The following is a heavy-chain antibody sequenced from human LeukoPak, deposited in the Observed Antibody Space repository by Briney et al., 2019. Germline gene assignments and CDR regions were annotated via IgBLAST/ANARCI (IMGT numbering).Heavy chain of an antibody. Sequence: SQTLSLTCAVSGGSISRGGYSWSWIRQPPGKGLEWVGYIYHSGSTYYNPSLKSRVTISLDRSKNQFSLKLSSVTAADTAVYYCARAGFGRGFFDPWGQGTLVTVSS. J-gene: IGHJ5*02. CDR3: ARAGFGRGFFDP. CDR2: IYHSGST. CDR1: GGSISRGGYS. V-gene: IGHV4-30-2*01. D-gene: IGHD3/OR15-3a*01.